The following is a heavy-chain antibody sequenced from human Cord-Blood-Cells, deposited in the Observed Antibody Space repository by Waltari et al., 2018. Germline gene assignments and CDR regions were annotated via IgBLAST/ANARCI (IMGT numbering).Heavy chain of an antibody. CDR1: GGTFRRYA. D-gene: IGHD2-2*02. Sequence: QVQLVQSGAEVKKPGSSVKVSCKASGGTFRRYAFSWVPQAPGPGLEWMGGIIPIFGTANYAQKFQGRVTITADESTSTAYMELSSLRSEDTAVYYCARAFCSSTSCYRVVWFDPWGQGTLVTVSS. V-gene: IGHV1-69*12. CDR3: ARAFCSSTSCYRVVWFDP. CDR2: IIPIFGTA. J-gene: IGHJ5*02.